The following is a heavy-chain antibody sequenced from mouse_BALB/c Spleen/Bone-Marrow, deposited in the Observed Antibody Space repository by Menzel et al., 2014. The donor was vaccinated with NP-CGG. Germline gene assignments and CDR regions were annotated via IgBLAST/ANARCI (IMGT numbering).Heavy chain of an antibody. CDR2: IYPGDGDT. Sequence: LQESGAELVRPGSSVKISCKASGYAFSIYWMNWVKQRPGQGLEWIGQIYPGDGDTDFNGKFKGKATLTADRSSNTAYMEFSSLTSEDSAVYFCARGGISVDYWGQGTTLTVSS. J-gene: IGHJ2*01. CDR3: ARGGISVDY. CDR1: GYAFSIYW. V-gene: IGHV1-80*01.